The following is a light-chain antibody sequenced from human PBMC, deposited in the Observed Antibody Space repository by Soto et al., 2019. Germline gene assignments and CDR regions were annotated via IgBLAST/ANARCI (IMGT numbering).Light chain of an antibody. CDR2: DAS. V-gene: IGKV3-11*01. CDR3: QQRSNWPPIT. J-gene: IGKJ5*01. Sequence: EIVLTQSPATLSLSPGERATLSCRASQSVSTSLVWYQQKPGQAPRLLIYDASNRATGIPARFSGSGSGTDFTLTISSLEPEDFAVYYCQQRSNWPPITFGQGTRLEIK. CDR1: QSVSTS.